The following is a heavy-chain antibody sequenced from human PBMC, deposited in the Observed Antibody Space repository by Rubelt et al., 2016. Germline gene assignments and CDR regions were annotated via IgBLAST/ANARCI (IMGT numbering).Heavy chain of an antibody. V-gene: IGHV4-34*01. CDR1: AGSFSGYY. Sequence: QVQLQQWGAGLLKPSETLSLTCAVYAGSFSGYYWSWIRQPPGKGLEWIGEINHSGSTDYNPSLKSRVTISVDTSKNQFSLNLKSVTAADTAVYYCARHDYYDTSGYPYWGQGTLVTVSS. D-gene: IGHD3-22*01. CDR2: INHSGST. CDR3: ARHDYYDTSGYPY. J-gene: IGHJ4*02.